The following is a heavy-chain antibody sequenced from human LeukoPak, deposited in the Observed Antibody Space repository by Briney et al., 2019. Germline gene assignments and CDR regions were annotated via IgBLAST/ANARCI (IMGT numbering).Heavy chain of an antibody. V-gene: IGHV4-38-2*02. CDR3: ASESTDGSGSRDY. J-gene: IGHJ4*02. CDR2: IYHSGST. CDR1: GYSISSGYY. Sequence: SSETLSLTCTVSGYSISSGYYWGWIRQPPGKGLEWIGSIYHSGSTYYNPSPKSRVTISVDTSKNQFSLKLSSVTAADTAVYYCASESTDGSGSRDYWGQGTLVTVSS. D-gene: IGHD3-10*01.